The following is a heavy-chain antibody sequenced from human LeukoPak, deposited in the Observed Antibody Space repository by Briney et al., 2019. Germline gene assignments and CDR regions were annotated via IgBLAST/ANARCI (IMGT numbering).Heavy chain of an antibody. CDR2: ISTYNGNT. V-gene: IGHV1-18*04. D-gene: IGHD6-19*01. CDR3: VREGSGRPFDY. Sequence: ASVKVSCMASGYSFTSYGISWVRQAPGQGLEWMAWISTYNGNTHYAQNLQGRVTVTTDTSTGTAYMELRSLRSDDTAVYYCVREGSGRPFDYWGQGTLVTVSS. J-gene: IGHJ4*02. CDR1: GYSFTSYG.